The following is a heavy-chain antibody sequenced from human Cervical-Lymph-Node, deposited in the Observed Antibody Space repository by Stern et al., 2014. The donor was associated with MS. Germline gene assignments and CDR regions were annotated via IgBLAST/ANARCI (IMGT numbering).Heavy chain of an antibody. Sequence: QLVQSGAEVKKPGASVKVSCKASGYTFSKYDIHWVRRAVGQGLEWMGWMNPDSGDTGFAQNFQGRVTMTRDTSISTAYLELHSLKFDDTAVYYCTRGPRTWGRGTLVTVSS. CDR1: GYTFSKYD. CDR2: MNPDSGDT. J-gene: IGHJ4*02. CDR3: TRGPRT. D-gene: IGHD1-7*01. V-gene: IGHV1-8*01.